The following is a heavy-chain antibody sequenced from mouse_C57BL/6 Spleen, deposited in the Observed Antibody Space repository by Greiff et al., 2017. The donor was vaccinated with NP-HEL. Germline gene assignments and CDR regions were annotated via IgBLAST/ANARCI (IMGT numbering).Heavy chain of an antibody. J-gene: IGHJ1*03. CDR2: IDPNSGGT. D-gene: IGHD1-1*01. CDR1: GYNFTSYW. Sequence: QVQLQQPGAELVKPGASVKLSCKASGYNFTSYWMHWVKQRPGRGLEWIGRIDPNSGGTTYNEKFKSKATMTVDKPSSTAYMQLSSLTSEDSAVYYCARYYYVHWYFDVWGTGTTVTVSS. V-gene: IGHV1-72*01. CDR3: ARYYYVHWYFDV.